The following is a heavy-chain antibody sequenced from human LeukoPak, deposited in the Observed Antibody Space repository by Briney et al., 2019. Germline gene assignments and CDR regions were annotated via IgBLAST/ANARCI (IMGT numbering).Heavy chain of an antibody. V-gene: IGHV4-59*01. Sequence: SETLSLTCTVSGGSISSYYWSWIRQPPGKGLEWIGYIYYSGSTNYNPSLKSRVTISVDTSKNQLSLQLSSVTAADTAVYYCARSLKNLPDYWGQGTLVTVSS. J-gene: IGHJ4*02. CDR2: IYYSGST. D-gene: IGHD3-16*02. CDR1: GGSISSYY. CDR3: ARSLKNLPDY.